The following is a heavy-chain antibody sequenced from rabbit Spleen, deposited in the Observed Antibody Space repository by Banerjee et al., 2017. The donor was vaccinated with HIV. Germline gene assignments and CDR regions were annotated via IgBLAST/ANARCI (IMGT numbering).Heavy chain of an antibody. D-gene: IGHD1-1*01. Sequence: QEQLVESGGGLVQPGGSLKLSCTASGFSFSNKAVMCLVRQAPGKGLEWITCINDITGKAVYASWAKGRFTFSKTSSTTVTLQMTSLTAAGTATYFCVRNVGISGDRCGMDLWGPGAL. CDR1: GFSFSNKAV. CDR2: INDITGKA. J-gene: IGHJ6*01. V-gene: IGHV1S45*01. CDR3: VRNVGISGDRCGMDL.